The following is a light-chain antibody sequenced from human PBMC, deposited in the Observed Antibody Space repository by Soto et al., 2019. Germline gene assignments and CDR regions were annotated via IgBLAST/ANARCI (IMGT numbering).Light chain of an antibody. CDR2: EVS. V-gene: IGLV2-8*01. CDR3: SSDAGSDNWV. Sequence: QSALTQPPSASGSPGQSVTISCTGTSSDVGSYNLVSWYQQHPGKAPKLMIYEVSKRPSGVPDRFSGSKSGNTASLTVSGLQAEDEADYYCSSDAGSDNWVFGGGTKVTVL. J-gene: IGLJ3*02. CDR1: SSDVGSYNL.